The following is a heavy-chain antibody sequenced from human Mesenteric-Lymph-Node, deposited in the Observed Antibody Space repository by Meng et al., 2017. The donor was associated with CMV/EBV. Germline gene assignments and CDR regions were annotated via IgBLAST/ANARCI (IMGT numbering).Heavy chain of an antibody. CDR3: ARDYSGYGDY. CDR1: GFTFSNYA. Sequence: GGSLRLSCAASGFTFSNYAMHWVRQAPGKGLEWVAVISYDGSNTYYPDSVKGRFTISRDNSKNTLYLQMDSLRAEDTAVYYCARDYSGYGDYWGQGTLVTVSS. V-gene: IGHV3-30-3*01. D-gene: IGHD5-12*01. J-gene: IGHJ4*02. CDR2: ISYDGSNT.